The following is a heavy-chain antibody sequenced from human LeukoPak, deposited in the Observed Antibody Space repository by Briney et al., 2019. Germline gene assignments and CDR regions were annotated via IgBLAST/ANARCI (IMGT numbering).Heavy chain of an antibody. J-gene: IGHJ4*02. CDR1: GYTFTSYG. Sequence: GASVKVSCKASGYTFTSYGISWVRQAPGQGLEWMGWISAYSGGTNYAQKFQGRVTMTRDTSISTAYMELSRLRSDDTAVYYCALTTVTTPDWGQGTLVTVSS. CDR2: ISAYSGGT. D-gene: IGHD4-17*01. CDR3: ALTTVTTPD. V-gene: IGHV1-2*02.